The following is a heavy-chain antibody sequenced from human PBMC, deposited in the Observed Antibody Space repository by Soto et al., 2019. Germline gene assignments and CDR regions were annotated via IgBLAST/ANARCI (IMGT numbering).Heavy chain of an antibody. Sequence: SETLSLTCTVSGGAIRSGDVYWSWIRQTPERGLEWCGYVHYSGNTFYNPSLKSRATISLDTSRNQFSLNLRSVTAADSAVYYCAREILVPDRFVGWGLG. CDR3: AREILVPDRFVG. V-gene: IGHV4-30-4*08. J-gene: IGHJ4*02. CDR1: GGAIRSGDVY. CDR2: VHYSGNT. D-gene: IGHD2-8*02.